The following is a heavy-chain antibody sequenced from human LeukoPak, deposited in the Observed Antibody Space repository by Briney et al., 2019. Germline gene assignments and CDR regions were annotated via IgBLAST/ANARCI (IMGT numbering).Heavy chain of an antibody. J-gene: IGHJ4*02. CDR2: ISNDGSNK. CDR3: ARDSWSGSYFAGRFDY. D-gene: IGHD1-26*01. Sequence: GGSLRLSCAASGFTFSSFAIHWVRQAPGKGLEWVAVISNDGSNKNYADSVKGRFAISRDNSKNTLYLQMNSLRAEDTAVYYCARDSWSGSYFAGRFDYWGRGTLVTVSS. V-gene: IGHV3-30*09. CDR1: GFTFSSFA.